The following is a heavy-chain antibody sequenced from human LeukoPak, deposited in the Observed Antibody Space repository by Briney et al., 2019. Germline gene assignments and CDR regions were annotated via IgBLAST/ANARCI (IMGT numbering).Heavy chain of an antibody. CDR3: ARGLTAVAGTPPSRHRHWFDP. D-gene: IGHD6-19*01. Sequence: SETLSLTCTVSGGSISSYYWSWIRQPPGKGLEWIGEINHSGSTNYNPSLKSRVTISVDTSKNQFSLKLSSVTAADTAVYYCARGLTAVAGTPPSRHRHWFDPWGQGTLVTVSS. J-gene: IGHJ5*02. CDR1: GGSISSYY. V-gene: IGHV4-34*01. CDR2: INHSGST.